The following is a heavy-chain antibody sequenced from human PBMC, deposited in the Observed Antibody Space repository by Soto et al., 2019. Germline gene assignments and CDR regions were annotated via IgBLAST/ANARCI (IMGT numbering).Heavy chain of an antibody. Sequence: PSETLSLTCPVAGGSISSGDYSWNWIRQPPGKGLEWIGYIYYGGSTYYNPSLQSRVTMSVDRSRNQFSLKLNSVTAADTAVYYCARVRREYDNSGPVDYWGQGTLVTVS. CDR1: GGSISSGDYS. V-gene: IGHV4-30-2*01. CDR3: ARVRREYDNSGPVDY. CDR2: IYYGGST. J-gene: IGHJ4*02. D-gene: IGHD3-22*01.